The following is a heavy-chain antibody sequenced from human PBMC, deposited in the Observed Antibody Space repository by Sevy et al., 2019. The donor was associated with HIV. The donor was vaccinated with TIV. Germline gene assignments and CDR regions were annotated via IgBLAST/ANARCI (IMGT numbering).Heavy chain of an antibody. CDR3: ARVGYYDSSGYPEVGHYFDY. CDR2: IYYSGST. Sequence: SETLSLTCTVSGGSISSGGYYWSWIRQHPGKGLEWIGYIYYSGSTYYNPSLKSRVTISVETSKNQLSLKLGYLTAAETAVYYCARVGYYDSSGYPEVGHYFDYWGQGTLVTVSS. J-gene: IGHJ4*02. D-gene: IGHD3-22*01. V-gene: IGHV4-31*03. CDR1: GGSISSGGYY.